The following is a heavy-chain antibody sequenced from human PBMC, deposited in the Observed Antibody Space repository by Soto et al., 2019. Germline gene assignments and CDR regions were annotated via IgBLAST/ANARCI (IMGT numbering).Heavy chain of an antibody. CDR2: TYYRSKWYN. CDR1: GDSVSSNSAA. CDR3: ARDLIWYGGYQTSGFDALDI. V-gene: IGHV6-1*01. J-gene: IGHJ3*02. D-gene: IGHD5-12*01. Sequence: PSQTLSLTCAISGDSVSSNSAAWNWIRQSPSRGLEWLGRTYYRSKWYNDYAVSVKSRITINPDTSKNQFSLQLNSVTPEDTAVYYCARDLIWYGGYQTSGFDALDIWGQGTMVTVSS.